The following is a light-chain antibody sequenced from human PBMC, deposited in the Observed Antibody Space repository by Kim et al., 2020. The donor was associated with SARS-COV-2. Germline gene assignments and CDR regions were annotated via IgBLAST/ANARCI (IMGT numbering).Light chain of an antibody. CDR2: GVT. Sequence: VAPGERAAPTCSAAQRVSRNLAGYQQKNGQDPRILMYGVTTRATGIPAKCSGSGSGTEYILPTSSLQSQDFAVYYCQQYNNWPATFGQGTKVDIK. J-gene: IGKJ1*01. CDR1: QRVSRN. V-gene: IGKV3-15*01. CDR3: QQYNNWPAT.